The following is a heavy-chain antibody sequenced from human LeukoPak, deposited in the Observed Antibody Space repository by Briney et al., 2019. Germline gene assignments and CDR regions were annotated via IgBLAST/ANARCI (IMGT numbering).Heavy chain of an antibody. Sequence: ASVKVSCKASGYIFTGYYMHWVRQAPGQGLEWMGWINPNSGDTNYAQKFQGRVTMTRDTSISTAYMELSRLRSDDTAVYYCARDPAYGDYEGYWGQGTLVTVSS. CDR3: ARDPAYGDYEGY. V-gene: IGHV1-2*02. CDR2: INPNSGDT. D-gene: IGHD4-17*01. J-gene: IGHJ4*02. CDR1: GYIFTGYY.